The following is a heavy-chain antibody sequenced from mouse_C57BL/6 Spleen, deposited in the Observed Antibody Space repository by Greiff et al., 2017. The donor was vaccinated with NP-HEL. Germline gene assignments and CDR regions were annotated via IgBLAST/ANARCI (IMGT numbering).Heavy chain of an antibody. V-gene: IGHV1-26*01. J-gene: IGHJ2*01. D-gene: IGHD2-5*01. CDR2: INPNNGGT. CDR3: ARGEIYSNYVGYFDY. CDR1: GYTFTDYY. Sequence: EVQLQQSGPELVKPGASVKISCKASGYTFTDYYMNWVKQSHGKSLEWIGDINPNNGGTSYNQKFKGKATLTVDKSSSTAYMELRSLTSEDSAVYYCARGEIYSNYVGYFDYWGQGTTLTVSS.